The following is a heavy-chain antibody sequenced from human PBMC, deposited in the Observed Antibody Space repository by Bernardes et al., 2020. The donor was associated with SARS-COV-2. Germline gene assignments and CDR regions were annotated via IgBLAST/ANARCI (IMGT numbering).Heavy chain of an antibody. J-gene: IGHJ5*02. D-gene: IGHD6-13*01. V-gene: IGHV4-34*01. CDR1: GGSFSGYY. CDR3: ARGAIAAAGTFRGFDP. CDR2: INHSGST. Sequence: SEPLSLTCAVYGGSFSGYYWSWIRQPPGKGLEWIGEINHSGSTNYNPSLKSRVTISVDTSKNQFSLKLSSVTAADTAVYYCARGAIAAAGTFRGFDPWGQGTLVTVSS.